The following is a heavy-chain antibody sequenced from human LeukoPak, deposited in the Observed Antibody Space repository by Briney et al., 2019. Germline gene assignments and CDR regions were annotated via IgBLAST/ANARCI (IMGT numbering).Heavy chain of an antibody. D-gene: IGHD2-15*01. CDR1: GGSMSNSSYY. CDR2: IYYSGST. J-gene: IGHJ3*02. Sequence: SETLSLTCTVSGGSMSNSSYYWGWIRQPPGKGLEWIGSIYYSGSTYYNPSLKSRVTISVDTSKNQFSLKLSSVTAADTAVYYCARHEGYCSGGSCYGPAAMVTSVAFDIWGQGTMVTVSS. V-gene: IGHV4-39*01. CDR3: ARHEGYCSGGSCYGPAAMVTSVAFDI.